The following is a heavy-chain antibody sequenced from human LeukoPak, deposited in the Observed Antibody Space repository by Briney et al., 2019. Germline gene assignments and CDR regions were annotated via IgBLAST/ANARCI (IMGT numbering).Heavy chain of an antibody. CDR1: GGSTSSYY. CDR2: IYYSGST. J-gene: IGHJ4*02. CDR3: ASSNWGYYFDY. D-gene: IGHD7-27*01. Sequence: TSETLSLTCTVSGGSTSSYYWSWIRQPPGKGLEWIGYIYYSGSTNYNPSLKSRVTISVDTSKNQFSLKLSSVTAADTAVYYCASSNWGYYFDYWGQGTLVTVSS. V-gene: IGHV4-59*01.